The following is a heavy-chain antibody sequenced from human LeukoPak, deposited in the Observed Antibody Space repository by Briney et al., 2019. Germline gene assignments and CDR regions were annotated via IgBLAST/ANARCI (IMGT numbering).Heavy chain of an antibody. D-gene: IGHD1/OR15-1a*01. V-gene: IGHV3-30*05. CDR3: ARTGTDAFDI. J-gene: IGHJ3*02. Sequence: GGSLRLSCAASGFTFSSYSMNWVRQAPGKGLEWVSVASYDESNKYYAESVKGRFTISRDNSKNTLYLQMNSLRVEDTAVYYCARTGTDAFDIWGQGTMVTVSS. CDR2: ASYDESNK. CDR1: GFTFSSYS.